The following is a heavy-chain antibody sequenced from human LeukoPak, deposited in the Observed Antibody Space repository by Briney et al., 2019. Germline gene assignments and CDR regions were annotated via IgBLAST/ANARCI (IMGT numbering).Heavy chain of an antibody. V-gene: IGHV1-2*02. J-gene: IGHJ6*03. Sequence: VASVKVSCKASGYTFTGYYMHWVRQAPGQGLEWMGWINPNSGGTNYAQKFQGRVTMTRDTSISTAYMELSRLRSDDTAVYYCARSRAAAGTNYYYYYMDVWGKGTTVTISS. CDR3: ARSRAAAGTNYYYYYMDV. CDR2: INPNSGGT. CDR1: GYTFTGYY. D-gene: IGHD6-13*01.